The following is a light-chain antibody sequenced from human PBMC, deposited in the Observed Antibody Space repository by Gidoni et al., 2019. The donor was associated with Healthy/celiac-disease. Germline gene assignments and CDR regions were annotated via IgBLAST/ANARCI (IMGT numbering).Light chain of an antibody. CDR1: ALPKKY. Sequence: SYELTQPPSVSLSTGQTARITCSGDALPKKYAYWYQQKPGQAPVLVIYKDSERPSGIPERFSGSSSGTTVTLTISGVQAEDEADYYCQSADSSGTYGVFGGGTKLTVL. CDR2: KDS. CDR3: QSADSSGTYGV. J-gene: IGLJ2*01. V-gene: IGLV3-25*03.